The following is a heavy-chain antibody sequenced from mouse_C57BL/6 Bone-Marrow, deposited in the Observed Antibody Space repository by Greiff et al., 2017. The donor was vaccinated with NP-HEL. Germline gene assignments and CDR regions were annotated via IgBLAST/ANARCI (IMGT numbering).Heavy chain of an antibody. J-gene: IGHJ2*01. Sequence: LQESGAELVRPGASVTLSCKASGYTFTDYEMHWVKQTPVHGLEWIGAIDPETGGTAYNQKFKGKAILTADKSSSTAYMELRSLTSEYSAVYYCTSILGLDYWGQGTTLTVSS. CDR2: IDPETGGT. CDR3: TSILGLDY. D-gene: IGHD2-14*01. V-gene: IGHV1-15*01. CDR1: GYTFTDYE.